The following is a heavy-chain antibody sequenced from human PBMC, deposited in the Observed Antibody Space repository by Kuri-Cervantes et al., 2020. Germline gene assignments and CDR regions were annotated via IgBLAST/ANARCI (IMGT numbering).Heavy chain of an antibody. Sequence: SSVNVSCKASGVTFFSKYAFSWVRKAPGQGLEWVGGIIPFYDAPNYAQTFRGRVAITADKSTNTVYMELSSLRFEDTAIYYCARPAGPLILRNDVPAYFYYMDVWGKGTTVTVSS. D-gene: IGHD2-8*01. CDR2: IIPFYDAP. V-gene: IGHV1-69*06. CDR1: GVTFFSKYA. CDR3: ARPAGPLILRNDVPAYFYYMDV. J-gene: IGHJ6*03.